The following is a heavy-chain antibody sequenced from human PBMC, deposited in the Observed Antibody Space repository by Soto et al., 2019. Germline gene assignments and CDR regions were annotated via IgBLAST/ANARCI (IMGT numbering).Heavy chain of an antibody. D-gene: IGHD5-18*01. V-gene: IGHV5-10-1*01. J-gene: IGHJ6*02. CDR1: GYSFTSYW. Sequence: GESLKISCKGSGYSFTSYWISWVRQMPGKGLEWMGRIDPSDSYTNYSPSFQGHVTISADKSISTAYLQWSSLKASDTAMYYCARAHVDTNYYYYGMDVWGQGTTVTVPS. CDR2: IDPSDSYT. CDR3: ARAHVDTNYYYYGMDV.